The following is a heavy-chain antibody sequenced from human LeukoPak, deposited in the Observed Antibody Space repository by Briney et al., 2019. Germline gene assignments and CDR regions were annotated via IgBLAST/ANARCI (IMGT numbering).Heavy chain of an antibody. CDR2: IYPGDSDT. D-gene: IGHD6-19*01. V-gene: IGHV5-51*01. Sequence: GESLKISCKGSGYSFTSYWIGWVRQMPGKGLEWMGIIYPGDSDTRYSPSFQGQVTISADKSISTAYLQWSSLKASDTAMYYCARPVKEQWLVLKQKNWFDPWGQGTLVTVSS. CDR3: ARPVKEQWLVLKQKNWFDP. J-gene: IGHJ5*02. CDR1: GYSFTSYW.